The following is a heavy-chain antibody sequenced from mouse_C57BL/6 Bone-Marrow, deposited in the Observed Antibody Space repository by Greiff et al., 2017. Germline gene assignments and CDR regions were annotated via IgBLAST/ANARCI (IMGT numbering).Heavy chain of an antibody. CDR2: IYPGDGDT. CDR3: AREDYGSATRFAY. CDR1: GYAFSSSW. J-gene: IGHJ3*01. D-gene: IGHD1-1*01. Sequence: VKLVESGPELVKPGASVKISCKASGYAFSSSWMNWVKQRPGKGLEWIGRIYPGDGDTNYNGKFKGKATLTADKSSSTAYMQLSSLTSEDSAVYFYAREDYGSATRFAYWGQGTLVTVSA. V-gene: IGHV1-82*01.